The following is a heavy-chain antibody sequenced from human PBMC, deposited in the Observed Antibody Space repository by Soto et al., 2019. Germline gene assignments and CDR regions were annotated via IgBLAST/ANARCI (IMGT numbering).Heavy chain of an antibody. J-gene: IGHJ4*02. Sequence: SETLSLTCAVYGGSFSGYYWSWIRQPPGKGLEWIGEINHRRSTNYNPSLKSRVTISVDTSKNQFSLNLSSVTAADTAVYYCARVPFRGVRYYFDYWGQGTLVTVSS. D-gene: IGHD3-10*01. CDR1: GGSFSGYY. CDR3: ARVPFRGVRYYFDY. CDR2: INHRRST. V-gene: IGHV4-34*01.